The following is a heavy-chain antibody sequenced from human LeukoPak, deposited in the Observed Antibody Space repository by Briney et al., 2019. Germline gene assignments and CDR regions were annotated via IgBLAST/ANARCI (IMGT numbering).Heavy chain of an antibody. CDR1: GLTFSNYW. D-gene: IGHD6-13*01. CDR3: ASGRQLGY. V-gene: IGHV3-7*01. J-gene: IGHJ4*02. Sequence: GGSLRLSCAASGLTFSNYWMSWVRQAPGKGLEWVANIREDGSEKYYVDSVKGRFTISRDNARNSLYLQMNSLRAEDTAGCYCASGRQLGYWGQGTLVTVSS. CDR2: IREDGSEK.